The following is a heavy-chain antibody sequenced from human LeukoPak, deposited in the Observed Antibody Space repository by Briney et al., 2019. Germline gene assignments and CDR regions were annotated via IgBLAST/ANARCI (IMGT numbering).Heavy chain of an antibody. Sequence: ASVKVSCKASGYTFTSYYMHWVRQAPGQGLEWMGIINPSGGSTSYAQKFQGRVTMTRDTSTSTVYMELSSLRSEDTAVYYCARALITVVTPGAMDYWGQGTLVTVSS. CDR1: GYTFTSYY. D-gene: IGHD4-23*01. CDR2: INPSGGST. J-gene: IGHJ4*02. CDR3: ARALITVVTPGAMDY. V-gene: IGHV1-46*01.